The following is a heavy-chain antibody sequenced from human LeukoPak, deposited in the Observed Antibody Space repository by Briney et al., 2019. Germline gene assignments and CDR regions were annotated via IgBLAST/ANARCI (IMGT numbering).Heavy chain of an antibody. Sequence: GGSLRLSCAASGFTFSSYSMNWVRQAPGKGLEWVSSISSSSSYIYYADSVKGRFTISRDNAKNSLYLQMNSLRAEDTAVYYCASDVGSDYYYGMDVWGQGTTVTVSS. V-gene: IGHV3-21*01. D-gene: IGHD1-26*01. CDR2: ISSSSSYI. J-gene: IGHJ6*02. CDR1: GFTFSSYS. CDR3: ASDVGSDYYYGMDV.